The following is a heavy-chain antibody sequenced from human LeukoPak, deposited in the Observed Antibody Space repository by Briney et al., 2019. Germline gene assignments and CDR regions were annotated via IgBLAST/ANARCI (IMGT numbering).Heavy chain of an antibody. Sequence: PGRSLRLSCAASGFTFSSYAMLWVRQAPGKGLEWVAVISYDGSNKYYADSVKGRFTISRDNSKNTLYLQMNSLRAEDTAVYYCARNRQYQLLSRYYGMDVWGKGTTVTVSS. CDR3: ARNRQYQLLSRYYGMDV. CDR1: GFTFSSYA. CDR2: ISYDGSNK. J-gene: IGHJ6*04. V-gene: IGHV3-30*04. D-gene: IGHD2-2*01.